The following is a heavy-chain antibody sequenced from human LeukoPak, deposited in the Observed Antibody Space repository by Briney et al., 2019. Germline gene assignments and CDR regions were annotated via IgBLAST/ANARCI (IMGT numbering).Heavy chain of an antibody. CDR2: INQDGSQK. V-gene: IGHV3-7*04. CDR1: GFSFRTSW. CDR3: ARAPVYCSGASCRLYFDY. D-gene: IGHD2-15*01. J-gene: IGHJ4*02. Sequence: GGSLRLSCAVSGFSFRTSWVSWVRQAPGKGLEWVANINQDGSQKYYVDSVEGRFTISRDNAKNSLYVDMNSLSAEDTAVYYCARAPVYCSGASCRLYFDYWGQGNLVTVSS.